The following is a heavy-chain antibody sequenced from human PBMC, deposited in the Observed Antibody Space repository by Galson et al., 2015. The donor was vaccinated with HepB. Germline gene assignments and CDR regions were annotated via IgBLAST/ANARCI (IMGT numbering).Heavy chain of an antibody. CDR1: GFTYNHYW. D-gene: IGHD5-18*01. Sequence: LRLSCAVSGFTYNHYWMSWVRQAPGRGLEWVANIKQDGSEKYYVDSVEGRFTVSRDNAKKTLYLDMNALSVEDTAVYYCARGWDTDVTSNFDYWGQGALVTVSS. V-gene: IGHV3-7*03. J-gene: IGHJ4*02. CDR3: ARGWDTDVTSNFDY. CDR2: IKQDGSEK.